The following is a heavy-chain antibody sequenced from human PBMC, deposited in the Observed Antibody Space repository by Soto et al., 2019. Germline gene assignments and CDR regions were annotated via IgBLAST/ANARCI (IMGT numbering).Heavy chain of an antibody. Sequence: PGGSLRLSCAASGFTFSDYYMSWIRQAPGKGLEWVSYISSSGSTIYYADSVKGRFTISRDNAKNSLYLQMNSLRAEDTAVYYCARDLGRVATIVFDPWGQGTLVTVSS. CDR2: ISSSGSTI. CDR3: ARDLGRVATIVFDP. V-gene: IGHV3-11*01. D-gene: IGHD5-12*01. J-gene: IGHJ5*02. CDR1: GFTFSDYY.